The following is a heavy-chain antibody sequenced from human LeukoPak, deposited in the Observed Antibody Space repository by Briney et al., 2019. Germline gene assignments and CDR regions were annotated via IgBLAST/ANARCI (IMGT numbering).Heavy chain of an antibody. CDR1: GFTFSSYV. CDR2: ISGSGVST. J-gene: IGHJ1*01. V-gene: IGHV3-23*01. Sequence: GGSLRLSCAASGFTFSSYVMNWVRQAPGKGLEWVSAISGSGVSTYYADSVKGRFTISRDNYKNTLYLHMNSLRAEDTAIYFCAKDPANHLLYPAHFSRWGQGTLVTVSS. D-gene: IGHD2-2*01. CDR3: AKDPANHLLYPAHFSR.